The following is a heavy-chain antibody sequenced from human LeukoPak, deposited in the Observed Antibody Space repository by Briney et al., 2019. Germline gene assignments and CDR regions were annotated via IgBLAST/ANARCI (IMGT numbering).Heavy chain of an antibody. CDR3: ARWSGHYRIDP. CDR2: IYSGGST. J-gene: IGHJ5*02. D-gene: IGHD3-3*01. CDR1: GFTVSSNY. Sequence: GGSLRLSCAASGFTVSSNYMSWVRQAPGKGLEWVSVIYSGGSTYYADSVKGRFTISRDNSKNTLHLQMNSLRAEDTAVYYCARWSGHYRIDPWGQGTLVTVSS. V-gene: IGHV3-66*02.